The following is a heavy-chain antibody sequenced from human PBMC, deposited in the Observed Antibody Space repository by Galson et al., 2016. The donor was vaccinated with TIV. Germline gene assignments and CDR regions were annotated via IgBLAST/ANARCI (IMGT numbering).Heavy chain of an antibody. Sequence: CAISGDSVSSNSAWNWIRQPPSRGLEWLGRTYYRSKWYNDYALSVKSRITINPDTSKNQFSLQLNSMTPEDTAVYYCARDRTLPGYYYNGMDVWSQGTTVTVSS. V-gene: IGHV6-1*01. CDR2: TYYRSKWYN. CDR1: GDSVSSNSA. J-gene: IGHJ6*02. D-gene: IGHD1/OR15-1a*01. CDR3: ARDRTLPGYYYNGMDV.